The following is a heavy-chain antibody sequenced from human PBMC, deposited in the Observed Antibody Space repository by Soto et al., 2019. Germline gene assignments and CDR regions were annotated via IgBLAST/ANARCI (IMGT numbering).Heavy chain of an antibody. D-gene: IGHD5-12*01. V-gene: IGHV4-31*03. CDR1: GVSITSGAYY. CDR3: ARARLRAVYAFDF. CDR2: IYYNGNT. J-gene: IGHJ3*01. Sequence: PSETLSLTCTLSGVSITSGAYYWTWVRQHPGKGLEWIGYIYYNGNTYFSPSLKSRLIISIDTSKNQFSLKLSSVTAADTAMYYCARARLRAVYAFDFWGQGTMVTVSS.